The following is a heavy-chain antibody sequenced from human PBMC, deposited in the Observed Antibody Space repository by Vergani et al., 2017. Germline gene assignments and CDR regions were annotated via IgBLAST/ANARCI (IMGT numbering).Heavy chain of an antibody. CDR2: IYHSGST. J-gene: IGHJ3*02. CDR1: GGSISSGGYY. Sequence: QVQLQESGPGLVKPSQTLSLTCTVSGGSISSGGYYWSWIRQHPGKGLEWIGEIYHSGSTNYNPSLKSRVTISVDKSKNQFSLKLSSVTAADTAVYYCARESDTYCGGDCKRGAFDIWGQGTMVTVSS. CDR3: ARESDTYCGGDCKRGAFDI. D-gene: IGHD2-21*02. V-gene: IGHV4-31*03.